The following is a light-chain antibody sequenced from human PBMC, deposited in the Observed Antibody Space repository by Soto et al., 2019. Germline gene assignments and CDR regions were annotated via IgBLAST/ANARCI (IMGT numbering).Light chain of an antibody. CDR1: QSVSSY. CDR3: QQRSNWPPGFT. Sequence: EIVLTQSPATLSLSPGERATLSCSASQSVSSYLDWYQQKPGQAPMLLIYDASNRATCIPARFSGSESGTDFTLTISSLEPEDFAVYYCQQRSNWPPGFTFGPGTKVDIK. CDR2: DAS. V-gene: IGKV3-11*01. J-gene: IGKJ3*01.